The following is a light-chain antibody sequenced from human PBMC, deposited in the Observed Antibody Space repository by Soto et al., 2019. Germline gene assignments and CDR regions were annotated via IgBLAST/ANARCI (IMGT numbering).Light chain of an antibody. CDR1: QSVSSN. CDR3: QQYNNWPWT. CDR2: GAS. Sequence: EILVTEASAILSVSPGERATLSFRARQSVSSNLAWYQQKPGQAPRLLIHGASTRATGFPARFSGSGSGTDFTLTISSLQSEDFAVYYCQQYNNWPWTFGQGTKVDI. V-gene: IGKV3-15*01. J-gene: IGKJ1*01.